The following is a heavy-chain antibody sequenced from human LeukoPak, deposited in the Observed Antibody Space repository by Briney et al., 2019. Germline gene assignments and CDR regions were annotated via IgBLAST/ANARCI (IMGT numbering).Heavy chain of an antibody. J-gene: IGHJ4*02. CDR1: GDSVSSNSAA. D-gene: IGHD4-4*01. CDR3: ARVGLEKYSNPFDY. V-gene: IGHV6-1*01. Sequence: SQTLSLTCAISGDSVSSNSAAWNWIRQSPSRGLEWLGRTYYRSKWYNDYAVSVKSRIAINPDTSKNQFSLQLNSVTPEDTAVYYCARVGLEKYSNPFDYWGQGTLVTVSS. CDR2: TYYRSKWYN.